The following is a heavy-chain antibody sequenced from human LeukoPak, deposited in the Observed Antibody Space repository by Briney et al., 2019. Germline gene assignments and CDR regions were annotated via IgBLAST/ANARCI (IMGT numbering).Heavy chain of an antibody. CDR1: GFTFSDYS. CDR3: ARDGGGSSGYYWGLGY. Sequence: GGSLRLSCGASGFTFSDYSMNWLRQAPGKGLEWVSYISKSGSTIYYVDSVKGRFTISRDNAKNSLYLQMNSLRADDMAMYYCARDGGGSSGYYWGLGYWGQGTLVTVSS. D-gene: IGHD3-22*01. V-gene: IGHV3-11*04. CDR2: ISKSGSTI. J-gene: IGHJ4*02.